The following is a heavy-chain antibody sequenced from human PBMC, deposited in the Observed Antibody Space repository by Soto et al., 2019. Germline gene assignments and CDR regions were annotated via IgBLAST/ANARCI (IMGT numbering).Heavy chain of an antibody. CDR1: GGSISSSSYY. Sequence: SETLSLTCTVSGGSISSSSYYWGWIRQPPGKGLEWIGSIYYSGSTYYNPSLKSRVTISVDTSKNQFSLKLSSVTAADTAVYYCARRAPEEIVWLFPNLFDYWGQGTLVTVSS. V-gene: IGHV4-39*01. J-gene: IGHJ4*02. CDR3: ARRAPEEIVWLFPNLFDY. D-gene: IGHD3-9*01. CDR2: IYYSGST.